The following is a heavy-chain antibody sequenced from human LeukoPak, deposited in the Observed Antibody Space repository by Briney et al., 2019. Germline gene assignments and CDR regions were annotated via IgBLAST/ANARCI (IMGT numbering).Heavy chain of an antibody. V-gene: IGHV3-11*04. J-gene: IGHJ4*02. CDR1: GFTFSDYY. D-gene: IGHD3-10*01. Sequence: GGSLRLSCAASGFTFSDYYMSWIRQAPGKGLEGVSYISSSGSTIYYADSVKGRFTISRDNAKNSLYLQMNSLRAEDTAVYYCARDLHLKFGELFPLDYWGQGTLVTVSS. CDR2: ISSSGSTI. CDR3: ARDLHLKFGELFPLDY.